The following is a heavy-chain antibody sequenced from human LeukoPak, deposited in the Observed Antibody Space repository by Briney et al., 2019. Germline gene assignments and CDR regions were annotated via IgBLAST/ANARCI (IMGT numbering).Heavy chain of an antibody. J-gene: IGHJ4*02. CDR3: ARASGSDWGFDY. CDR2: IKQDGSEK. V-gene: IGHV3-7*02. CDR1: GFIFSSYS. D-gene: IGHD1-26*01. Sequence: GGSLRLSRAASGFIFSSYSMNWVRQAPGKGLEWVANIKQDGSEKYYVDSVKGRFTISRDNAKKSLYLQMNSLRAEDTAVYYCARASGSDWGFDYWGQGTQVTVSS.